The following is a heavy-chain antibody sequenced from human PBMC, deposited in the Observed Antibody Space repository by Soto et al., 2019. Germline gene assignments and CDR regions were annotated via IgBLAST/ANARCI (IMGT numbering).Heavy chain of an antibody. CDR2: TSYRAKWYN. D-gene: IGHD1-26*01. CDR1: GDSVSSNTVA. Sequence: QELVPQSGPRLVKPSQTLSLTCAISGDSVSSNTVAWNWIRQSPSRGLEWLGRTSYRAKWYNDYAPSVKRRITINPDTSKNQNSLHLTSVTPEDTAVYYCARVRSQSLPPSSSGMDVWGQGTTVTVSS. J-gene: IGHJ6*02. CDR3: ARVRSQSLPPSSSGMDV. V-gene: IGHV6-1*01.